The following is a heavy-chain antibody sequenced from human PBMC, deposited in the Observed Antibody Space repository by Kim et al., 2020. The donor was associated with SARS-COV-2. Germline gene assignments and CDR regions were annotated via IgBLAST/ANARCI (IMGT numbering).Heavy chain of an antibody. D-gene: IGHD1-20*01. CDR1: GFTFSSYG. J-gene: IGHJ6*02. Sequence: GGSLRLSCAASGFTFSSYGMHWVRQAPGKGLEWVAVISYDGSNKYYADSVKGRFTISRDNSKNTLYLQMNSLRAEDTAVYYCAKGAYNWNLYYYYYVMDVWGQGTTVTVSS. CDR3: AKGAYNWNLYYYYYVMDV. CDR2: ISYDGSNK. V-gene: IGHV3-30*18.